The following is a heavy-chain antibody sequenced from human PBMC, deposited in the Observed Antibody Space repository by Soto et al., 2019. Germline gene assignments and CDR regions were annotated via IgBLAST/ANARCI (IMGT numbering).Heavy chain of an antibody. J-gene: IGHJ4*02. Sequence: SETLSLTCTVSGGSISSGGYYWSWIRQHPGKGLEWIGYIYYSGSTYYNPSLKSRVTISVDTSKNQFSLKLSSVTAADTAVYYCARTRIAAAGTPGYFDYWGQGTLVTVSS. CDR3: ARTRIAAAGTPGYFDY. CDR2: IYYSGST. D-gene: IGHD6-13*01. CDR1: GGSISSGGYY. V-gene: IGHV4-31*03.